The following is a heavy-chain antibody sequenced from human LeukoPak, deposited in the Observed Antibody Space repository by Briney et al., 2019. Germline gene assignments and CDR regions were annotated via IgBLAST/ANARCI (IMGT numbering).Heavy chain of an antibody. CDR1: GGSISSYY. J-gene: IGHJ5*02. D-gene: IGHD3-3*01. Sequence: SETLSLTCTVSGGSISSYYWSWIRQPAGKGLEWIGRIYTSGSTNYNPSLKSRVTMSVDTSKNQFSLKLSSVTAADTAVYYCARDLPVTIFGVVNPFDPWGQGTLVTVSS. CDR2: IYTSGST. V-gene: IGHV4-4*07. CDR3: ARDLPVTIFGVVNPFDP.